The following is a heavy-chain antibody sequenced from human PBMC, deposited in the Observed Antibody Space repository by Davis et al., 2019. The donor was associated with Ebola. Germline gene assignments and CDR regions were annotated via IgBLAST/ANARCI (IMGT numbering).Heavy chain of an antibody. CDR1: GFTFRNYW. CDR3: ESETRLGY. J-gene: IGHJ4*02. D-gene: IGHD1-1*01. V-gene: IGHV3-74*01. CDR2: INSDGSTT. Sequence: PGGSLRLSCAASGFTFRNYWMHWVRQAPGKGLVWVSRINSDGSTTSYADSVKGRFTISRDNAKNTLYLQMNSLRAEDTAVYYCESETRLGYWGQGTLVTVSS.